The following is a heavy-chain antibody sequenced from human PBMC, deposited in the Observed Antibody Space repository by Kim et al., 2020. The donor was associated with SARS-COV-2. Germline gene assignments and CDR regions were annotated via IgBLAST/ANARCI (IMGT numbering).Heavy chain of an antibody. D-gene: IGHD4-17*01. CDR3: ARRNTVTTGSHDY. V-gene: IGHV4-39*01. Sequence: PTLKGQVPISVDTSKNQFSLKLNSVTAADTAVYYCARRNTVTTGSHDYWGQGTLVSVSS. J-gene: IGHJ4*02.